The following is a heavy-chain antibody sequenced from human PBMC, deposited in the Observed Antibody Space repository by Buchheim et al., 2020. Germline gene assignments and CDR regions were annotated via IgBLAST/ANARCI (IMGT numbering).Heavy chain of an antibody. J-gene: IGHJ6*02. V-gene: IGHV3-33*01. Sequence: QVQLVESGGGVVQPGRSLRLSCAASGFTFSSYGMHWVRQAPGKGLEWVAVIWYDGSNKYYAASVKGRFTISRDNSKNTLYLQMNSLRAEDTAVYYCARGLAVITYYYYYGMDVWGQGTT. CDR1: GFTFSSYG. D-gene: IGHD3-22*01. CDR3: ARGLAVITYYYYYGMDV. CDR2: IWYDGSNK.